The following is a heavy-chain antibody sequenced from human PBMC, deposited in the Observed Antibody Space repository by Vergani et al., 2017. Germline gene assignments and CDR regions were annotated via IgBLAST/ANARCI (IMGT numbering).Heavy chain of an antibody. CDR2: ISSSNSNM. CDR3: ARTSRPPHTYCSSTSCYVSYGMDV. Sequence: EVQLVESGGGLVKPGGSLRLSCAASGFTFSSYSMNWVRQAPGKGLEWVSFISSSNSNMYYADSVKGRFTISRDNAKNSLYLQMNSLRAEDRAVYYCARTSRPPHTYCSSTSCYVSYGMDVWGQGTTVTVSS. J-gene: IGHJ6*02. D-gene: IGHD2-2*01. CDR1: GFTFSSYS. V-gene: IGHV3-21*01.